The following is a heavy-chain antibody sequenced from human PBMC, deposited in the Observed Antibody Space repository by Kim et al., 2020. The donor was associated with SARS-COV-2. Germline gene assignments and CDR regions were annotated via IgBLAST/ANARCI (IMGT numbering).Heavy chain of an antibody. D-gene: IGHD1-26*01. Sequence: SGKGRFNISRDNAKNSLYLQMNSLRAEDTALYYCAKGGGKIVGATSYFDYWGQGNLVTVSS. J-gene: IGHJ4*02. V-gene: IGHV3-9*01. CDR3: AKGGGKIVGATSYFDY.